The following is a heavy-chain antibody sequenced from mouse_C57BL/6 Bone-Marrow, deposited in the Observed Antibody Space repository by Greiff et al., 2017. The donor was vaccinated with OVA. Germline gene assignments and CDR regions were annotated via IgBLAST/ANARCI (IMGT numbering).Heavy chain of an antibody. CDR2: INPYNGGT. CDR3: ARHYYGTLFDY. V-gene: IGHV1-19*01. Sequence: SGPVLVKPGASVKMSCKASGYTFTDYYMNWVKQSHGKSLEWIGVINPYNGGTSYNQKFKGKATLTVDKSSSTAYMELNSLTSEDSAVXYCARHYYGTLFDYWGQGTTLTVSS. D-gene: IGHD1-1*01. CDR1: GYTFTDYY. J-gene: IGHJ2*01.